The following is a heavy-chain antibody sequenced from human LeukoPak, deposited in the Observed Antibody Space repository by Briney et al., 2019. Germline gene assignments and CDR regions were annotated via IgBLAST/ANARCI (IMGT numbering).Heavy chain of an antibody. J-gene: IGHJ6*02. D-gene: IGHD2-15*01. CDR3: AAVGYCSGGSCYPDYYGMDV. CDR1: GGSISSYY. Sequence: PSETLSLTCTVSGGSISSYYWSWIRQPPGKGLEWIGYIYYSGSTNYNPSLKSRVTISVDTSKNQFSLKLSSVTAADTAMYYCAAVGYCSGGSCYPDYYGMDVWGQGTTVTVSS. V-gene: IGHV4-59*01. CDR2: IYYSGST.